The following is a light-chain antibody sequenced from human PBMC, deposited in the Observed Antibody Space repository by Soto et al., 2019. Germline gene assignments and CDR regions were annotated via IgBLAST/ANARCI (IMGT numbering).Light chain of an antibody. J-gene: IGLJ1*01. CDR1: SSDVGAYNY. Sequence: QSALTQPASVSGSPGQSITVSCTGSSSDVGAYNYVSWYQQHPGKAPKLMIYEVSNRPSGVSNRFSGSKSGNTASLTISGLQAEDEADYYCSSYTPTNTLVFGTGTKLTVL. CDR3: SSYTPTNTLV. V-gene: IGLV2-14*01. CDR2: EVS.